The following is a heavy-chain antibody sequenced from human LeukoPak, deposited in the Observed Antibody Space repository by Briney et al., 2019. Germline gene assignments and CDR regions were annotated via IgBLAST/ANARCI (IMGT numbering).Heavy chain of an antibody. CDR3: ARGVSWSFDY. D-gene: IGHD4-11*01. CDR2: IKEDGGEI. Sequence: GGSLRLSCAASGITFSRSWMSWVRQAPGKGLEWVAFIKEDGGEIFYVDSVKGRFTISRDNAKNSLFLQMNSLRDDDTAVYYCARGVSWSFDYWGQGTLVTVSS. J-gene: IGHJ4*02. V-gene: IGHV3-7*04. CDR1: GITFSRSW.